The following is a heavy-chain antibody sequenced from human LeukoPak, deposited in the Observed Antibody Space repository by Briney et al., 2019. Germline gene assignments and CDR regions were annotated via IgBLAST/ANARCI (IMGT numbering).Heavy chain of an antibody. V-gene: IGHV3-30-3*01. CDR3: AFLWLVNFDY. CDR2: ISYDGSNK. D-gene: IGHD6-19*01. J-gene: IGHJ4*02. CDR1: GFTFSSYA. Sequence: GGSLRLSCAASGFTFSSYAMHWVRQAPGEGLEWVAVISYDGSNKYYADSVKGRFTISRDNSKNTLYLQMNSLRAEGTAVYYCAFLWLVNFDYWGQGTLVTVSS.